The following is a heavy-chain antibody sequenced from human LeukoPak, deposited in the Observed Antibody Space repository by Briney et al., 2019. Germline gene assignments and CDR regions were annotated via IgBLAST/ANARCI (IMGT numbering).Heavy chain of an antibody. CDR3: ARDRGYCSGGSCYSSFDY. D-gene: IGHD2-15*01. J-gene: IGHJ4*02. CDR2: INPNSGGT. CDR1: GYTFTGSY. V-gene: IGHV1-2*02. Sequence: GASVKVSCKASGYTFTGSYMHWVRQAPGQGLEWMGWINPNSGGTNYAQKFQGRVTMTRDTSISTAYMELSRLRSDDTAVYYCARDRGYCSGGSCYSSFDYWGQGTLVTVSS.